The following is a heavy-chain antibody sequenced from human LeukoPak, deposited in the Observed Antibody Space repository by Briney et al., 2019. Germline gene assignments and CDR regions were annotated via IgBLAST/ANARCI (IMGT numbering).Heavy chain of an antibody. CDR1: GGSISSYY. Sequence: SETLSLTCTVSGGSISSYYWSWIRQPPGKGLEWIGYIYYSGSTNYNPSLKSRVTISVDTSKNQFSLKLSSVTAADTAVYYCAKDRSIGTYYTFDSWGQGTLVTVSS. D-gene: IGHD1-26*01. CDR2: IYYSGST. J-gene: IGHJ4*02. V-gene: IGHV4-59*01. CDR3: AKDRSIGTYYTFDS.